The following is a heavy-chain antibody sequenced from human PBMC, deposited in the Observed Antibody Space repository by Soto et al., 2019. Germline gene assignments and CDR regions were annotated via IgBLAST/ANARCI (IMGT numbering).Heavy chain of an antibody. CDR3: AREFCSGGNCYTYYFDP. D-gene: IGHD2-15*01. V-gene: IGHV3-74*01. CDR2: IHTDGSNT. Sequence: GGSLRLTCAASGRTFNRDWMHWVRHAPGKGLGWVSHIHTDGSNTNYADSVKGRFTISRDNAQSTLFLQMNSLRDEDTAFYSCAREFCSGGNCYTYYFDPWGQGIPVTVSS. CDR1: GRTFNRDW. J-gene: IGHJ5*02.